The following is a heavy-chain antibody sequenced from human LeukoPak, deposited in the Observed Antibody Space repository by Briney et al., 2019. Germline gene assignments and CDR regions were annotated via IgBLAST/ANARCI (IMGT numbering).Heavy chain of an antibody. CDR2: SGDNT. V-gene: IGHV3-23*01. J-gene: IGHJ3*02. CDR1: GFNFSSYA. CDR3: AKSWRYYDSSNYYAFDI. D-gene: IGHD3-22*01. Sequence: PGGSLRLSCAASGFNFSSYAMSWVRQAPGKGLEWVSSSGDNTRYADSVKGRFTISRDNSKNTLDLQMNGLRAEDTAVYYCAKSWRYYDSSNYYAFDIWGQGTMVTVSS.